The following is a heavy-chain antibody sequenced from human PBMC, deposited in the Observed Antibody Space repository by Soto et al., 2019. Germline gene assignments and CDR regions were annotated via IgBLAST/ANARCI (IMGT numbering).Heavy chain of an antibody. CDR1: GVSVRNAG. CDR2: IKSKTDGGTT. D-gene: IGHD3-22*01. V-gene: IGHV3-15*07. J-gene: IGHJ4*02. Sequence: LACAACGVSVRNAGVNGVRQAPGKGLEWVGRIKSKTDGGTTDYAAPVKGRFTISRDDSKNTLYLQMNSLKTEDTAVYYCTTDEALHYYDSSQPDYWGQGTLGTVSS. CDR3: TTDEALHYYDSSQPDY.